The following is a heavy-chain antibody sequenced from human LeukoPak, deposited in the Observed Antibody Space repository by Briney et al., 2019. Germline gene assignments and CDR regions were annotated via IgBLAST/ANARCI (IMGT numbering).Heavy chain of an antibody. V-gene: IGHV1-2*04. CDR1: GYTFTGYY. CDR2: INPNSGGT. CDR3: ARDRDPGRPYDY. D-gene: IGHD3-10*01. Sequence: ASVKVSCKASGYTFTGYYMHWVRQAPGQGLEWMGWINPNSGGTNYAQKFQGWVTMTRDTSISTAYMELSRLRSDGMAVYYCARDRDPGRPYDYWGQGTLVTVSS. J-gene: IGHJ4*02.